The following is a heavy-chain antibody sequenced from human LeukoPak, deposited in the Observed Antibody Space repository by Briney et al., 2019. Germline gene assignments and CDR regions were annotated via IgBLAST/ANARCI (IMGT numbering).Heavy chain of an antibody. CDR1: GGSINTYY. CDR2: ISYGNT. D-gene: IGHD5-18*01. Sequence: SETLSLTCSVAGGSINTYYWNWIRQTPGKGLEWIGHISYGNTDYNPSLKSRVTISVDTSKNQFSLKLTSVTAADTAVYYCARDKAYSYGRYFDPRGQGALVIVSS. CDR3: ARDKAYSYGRYFDP. V-gene: IGHV4-59*01. J-gene: IGHJ5*02.